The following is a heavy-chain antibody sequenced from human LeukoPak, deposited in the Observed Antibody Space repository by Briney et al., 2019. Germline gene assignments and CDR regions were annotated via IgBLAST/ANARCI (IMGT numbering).Heavy chain of an antibody. CDR1: GFTFSSYS. D-gene: IGHD3-22*01. V-gene: IGHV3-48*01. CDR3: ARVAAWDSSGYLFDY. J-gene: IGHJ4*02. CDR2: ISSTSSTI. Sequence: GGSLRLSCAASGFTFSSYSMSWVRQAPGKGLEWVSYISSTSSTIYYADSVKGRFTISRDNAKNSLYLQMNSLRAEDTAVYYCARVAAWDSSGYLFDYWGQGTLVTVSS.